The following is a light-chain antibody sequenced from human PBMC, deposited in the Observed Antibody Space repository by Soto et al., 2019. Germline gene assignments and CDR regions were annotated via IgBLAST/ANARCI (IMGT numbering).Light chain of an antibody. CDR1: SSDVGGYNY. V-gene: IGLV2-14*01. CDR3: SSYTSSSFYV. CDR2: DVS. Sequence: QSVLTQPASVSGSPGQSITISCTGTSSDVGGYNYVSWYQQHPGNAPKLMIYDVSHRPSGVSNRFSGSKSGHTASLTISGLQAEDEADYYCSSYTSSSFYVFGTGTKLTVL. J-gene: IGLJ1*01.